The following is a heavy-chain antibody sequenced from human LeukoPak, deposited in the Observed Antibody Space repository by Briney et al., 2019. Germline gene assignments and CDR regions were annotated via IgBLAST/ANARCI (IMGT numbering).Heavy chain of an antibody. CDR1: GFTFSSYV. V-gene: IGHV3-30*04. CDR3: ARDLGGHYPSTGTFDY. J-gene: IGHJ4*02. D-gene: IGHD1-1*01. Sequence: PGRSLRLSCAASGFTFSSYVMHWVRQAPGKGLEWVAIISYDGSNEYYADSVKGRFTISRDNAKNSLYLQMNSLRAEDTVVYYCARDLGGHYPSTGTFDYWGQGTLVIVSS. CDR2: ISYDGSNE.